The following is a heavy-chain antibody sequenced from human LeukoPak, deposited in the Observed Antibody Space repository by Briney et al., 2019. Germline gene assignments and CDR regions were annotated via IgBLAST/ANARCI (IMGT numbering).Heavy chain of an antibody. CDR1: GGSFRGYY. Sequence: RSETLSLTCAVYGGSFRGYYWSWIRQPPGKGLEWIGEINHSGITNYNPSLKSRVTISVDTSKNQFSLKLSSVTAADTSVYYCALLITIIGVSAFDIWGQGTMVTVSS. CDR3: ALLITIIGVSAFDI. CDR2: INHSGIT. V-gene: IGHV4-34*01. D-gene: IGHD3-22*01. J-gene: IGHJ3*02.